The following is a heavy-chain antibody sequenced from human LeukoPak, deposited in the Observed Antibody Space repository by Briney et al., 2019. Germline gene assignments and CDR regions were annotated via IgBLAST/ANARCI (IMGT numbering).Heavy chain of an antibody. Sequence: SGGSLRLSCAASGFMFDIYAMTWARQAPGKGLEWVSGVSASANSTYYADAVKGRFSISRDNAKNTLYLQLNSLSVDDTAVYYCARGPSCSSHSCYVIGALDIWGQGTLDTVS. CDR1: GFMFDIYA. CDR3: ARGPSCSSHSCYVIGALDI. D-gene: IGHD2-2*01. J-gene: IGHJ3*02. CDR2: VSASANST. V-gene: IGHV3-23*01.